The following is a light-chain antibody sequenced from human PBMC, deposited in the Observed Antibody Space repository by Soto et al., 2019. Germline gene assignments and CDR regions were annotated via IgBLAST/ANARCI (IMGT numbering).Light chain of an antibody. CDR2: RNN. CDR3: AAWDDSLSAHWV. V-gene: IGLV1-47*01. CDR1: SSNIGSNY. J-gene: IGLJ3*02. Sequence: QPVLTQPPSASGTPGQRVTISCSGSSSNIGSNYVYWYQQLPGTAPKLLIYRNNQRPSGVPDRFSGSKSGTSASLAISGLRSEDEGDYYCAAWDDSLSAHWVFGGGTKLTVL.